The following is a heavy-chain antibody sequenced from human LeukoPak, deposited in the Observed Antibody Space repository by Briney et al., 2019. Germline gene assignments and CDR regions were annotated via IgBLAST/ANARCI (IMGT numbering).Heavy chain of an antibody. V-gene: IGHV4-28*01. CDR2: IYYSGST. J-gene: IGHJ3*02. Sequence: SETLSLTCAVSGYSISSSNWWGCIRQPPGKGLEWIGYIYYSGSTYYNPSLKSRVTMSVDTSKDQFSLKLSSVTAVDTAVYYCARTQGDAFDIWGQGTMVTVSS. CDR3: ARTQGDAFDI. CDR1: GYSISSSNW.